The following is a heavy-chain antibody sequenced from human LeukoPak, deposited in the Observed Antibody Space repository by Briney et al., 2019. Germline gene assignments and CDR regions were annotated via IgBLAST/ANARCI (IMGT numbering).Heavy chain of an antibody. Sequence: SVKVSCKASGGTFSSYTISWVRQAPGQGLEWMGGIIPIFGTANYAQKFQGRVTITADESTSTAYMELKSLRSDDTALYYCAREGGSYKHFDDWGQGSLVTVSS. CDR1: GGTFSSYT. D-gene: IGHD3-10*01. CDR2: IIPIFGTA. CDR3: AREGGSYKHFDD. J-gene: IGHJ4*02. V-gene: IGHV1-69*13.